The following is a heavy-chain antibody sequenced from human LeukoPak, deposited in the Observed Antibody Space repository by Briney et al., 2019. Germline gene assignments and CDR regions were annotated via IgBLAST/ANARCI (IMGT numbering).Heavy chain of an antibody. CDR1: GFTFDDYA. Sequence: GGSLRLSCAASGFTFDDYAMHWVRQAPGKGLEWVSGISWNSGSIGYADSVKGRFTISRDNAKNSLYLQMNSLRAEDTALYYCARDRGYSYGRIFDYWGQGTLVTVSS. CDR3: ARDRGYSYGRIFDY. CDR2: ISWNSGSI. D-gene: IGHD5-18*01. J-gene: IGHJ4*02. V-gene: IGHV3-9*01.